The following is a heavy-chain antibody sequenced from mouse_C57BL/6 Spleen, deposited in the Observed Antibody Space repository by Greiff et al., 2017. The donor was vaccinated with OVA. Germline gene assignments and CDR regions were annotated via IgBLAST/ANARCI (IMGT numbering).Heavy chain of an antibody. CDR3: ASLDSSGYWFAY. D-gene: IGHD3-2*02. CDR1: GFTFSDYG. Sequence: EVQLQESGGGLVQPGGSLKLSCAASGFTFSDYGMAWVRQAPRKGPEWVAFISNLAYSIYYADTVTGRFTISRENAKNTLYLEMSSLRSEDTAMYYCASLDSSGYWFAYWGQGTLVTVSA. CDR2: ISNLAYSI. V-gene: IGHV5-15*01. J-gene: IGHJ3*01.